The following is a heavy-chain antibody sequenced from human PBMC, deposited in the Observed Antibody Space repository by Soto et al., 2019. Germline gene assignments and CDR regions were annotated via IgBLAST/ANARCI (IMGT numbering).Heavy chain of an antibody. CDR3: ARHRLLTPPVY. D-gene: IGHD1-26*01. J-gene: IGHJ4*02. CDR2: IYYSGST. Sequence: PSETLSLTCTVSGGSISSGGYYWSWIRQHPGKGLEWIGNIYYSGSTYYNPSLKNRLTIYVDTSKNQFSLKLSSVTAADTAVYYCARHRLLTPPVYWGQGTLVTSPQ. V-gene: IGHV4-39*01. CDR1: GGSISSGGYY.